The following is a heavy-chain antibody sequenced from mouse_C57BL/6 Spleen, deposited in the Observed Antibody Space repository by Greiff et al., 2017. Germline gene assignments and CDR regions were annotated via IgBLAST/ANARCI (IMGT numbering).Heavy chain of an antibody. V-gene: IGHV1-64*01. CDR1: GYTFTSYW. Sequence: QVQLQQPGAELVKPGASVKLSCEASGYTFTSYWMHWVKQRPGQGLEWIGMIHPNSGSTNYNGKFKSKATLTVDKSSSTAYMQLSSLTSEDSAVYYCARLDYGSSHWYFDVWGTGTTVTVSS. D-gene: IGHD1-1*01. J-gene: IGHJ1*03. CDR2: IHPNSGST. CDR3: ARLDYGSSHWYFDV.